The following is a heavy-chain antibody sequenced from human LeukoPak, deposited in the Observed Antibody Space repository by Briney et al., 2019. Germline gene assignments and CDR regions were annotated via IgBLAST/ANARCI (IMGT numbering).Heavy chain of an antibody. J-gene: IGHJ4*02. CDR2: IGWEGFKN. CDR1: GFSFDEYA. CDR3: VKDGESGSYFEN. V-gene: IGHV3-43D*03. Sequence: GGSLTLSCVASGFSFDEYAMHWVRHAPGKGRVWVSFIGWEGFKNHYAASVKGRFTTSRDNSNNSLYLQMNSLRPEDTALYYCVKDGESGSYFENWGQGTLVSVSS. D-gene: IGHD3-10*01.